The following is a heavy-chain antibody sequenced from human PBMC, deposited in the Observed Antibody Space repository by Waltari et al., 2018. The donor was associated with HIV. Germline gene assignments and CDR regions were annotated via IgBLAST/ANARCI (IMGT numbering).Heavy chain of an antibody. CDR3: ARDRDDGLDV. CDR1: GFSFSDYA. Sequence: EVQLVESGGGLVQPGRSLRLSCTASGFSFSDYAMTWVRQAPGKGLGWVGCIRNKAYGGTTDYAASVKGRFTISRDDSKMIAYLQMDSLKTDDTAVYFCARDRDDGLDVWGQGTTVTVSS. CDR2: IRNKAYGGTT. V-gene: IGHV3-49*04. D-gene: IGHD1-1*01. J-gene: IGHJ6*02.